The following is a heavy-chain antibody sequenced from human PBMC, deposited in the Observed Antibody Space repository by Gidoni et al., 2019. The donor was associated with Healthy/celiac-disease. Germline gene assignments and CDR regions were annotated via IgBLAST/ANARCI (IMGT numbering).Heavy chain of an antibody. V-gene: IGHV3-13*01. D-gene: IGHD2-15*01. Sequence: EVQLVESGGGLVQPGGSLSLSCAASGFTFSSYEIHWVRQATGKGLEWVSAIGTAGGTYYPGSVKCRFTISRENAKNSLYLQMNSLRAEDTAVYYCARGEYCSGGSCYGAFDYWGHGTLVTVSS. CDR2: IGTAGGT. CDR1: GFTFSSYE. J-gene: IGHJ4*01. CDR3: ARGEYCSGGSCYGAFDY.